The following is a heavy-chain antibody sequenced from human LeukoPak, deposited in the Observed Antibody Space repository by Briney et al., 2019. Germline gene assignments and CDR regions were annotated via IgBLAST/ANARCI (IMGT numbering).Heavy chain of an antibody. D-gene: IGHD2-2*01. CDR1: GFTFSSYS. V-gene: IGHV3-21*01. J-gene: IGHJ3*02. CDR2: ISSSSSYI. CDR3: ARAPLPHCSSTCCYHSPI. Sequence: PGGSLRLSCAASGFTFSSYSMNWVRQAPGNGLEWVSSISSSSSYIYYADSVKGRFTISRDNAKNSLYLQMNSLRAEDTAVYYCARAPLPHCSSTCCYHSPIWGQGTMVTVSS.